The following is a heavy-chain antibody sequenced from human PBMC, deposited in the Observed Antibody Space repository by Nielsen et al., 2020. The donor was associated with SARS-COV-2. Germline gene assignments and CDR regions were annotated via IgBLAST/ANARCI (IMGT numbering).Heavy chain of an antibody. CDR1: GFSFTDYG. J-gene: IGHJ6*02. V-gene: IGHV3-30*19. D-gene: IGHD4-17*01. CDR2: ILHYGGNV. Sequence: GESLKISCAASGFSFTDYGMHWVRQAPGKGLEWVAAILHYGGNVYHADSVKGRFTISRDNSRNTLYLQMNTLRPEDTAVYSCARDAYGDLIYGMDVWGRGTTVTVSS. CDR3: ARDAYGDLIYGMDV.